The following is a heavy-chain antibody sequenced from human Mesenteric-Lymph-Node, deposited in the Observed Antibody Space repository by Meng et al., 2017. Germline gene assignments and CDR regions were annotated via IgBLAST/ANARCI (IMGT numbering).Heavy chain of an antibody. Sequence: GGSLRLSCAASGFTFSSYAMSWVRQAPGKGLEWVSAISGSGGSTYYADSVKGRFTISRDNSKNTLYLQMNSLRAEDTAVYYCQIAAAGSYYFDYWGQGTLVTVSS. J-gene: IGHJ4*02. CDR3: QIAAAGSYYFDY. CDR2: ISGSGGST. V-gene: IGHV3-23*01. D-gene: IGHD6-13*01. CDR1: GFTFSSYA.